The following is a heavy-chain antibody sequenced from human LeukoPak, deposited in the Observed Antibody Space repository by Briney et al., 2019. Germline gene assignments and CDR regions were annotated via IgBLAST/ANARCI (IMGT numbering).Heavy chain of an antibody. J-gene: IGHJ5*02. CDR3: ARGGSSGLQGWFDP. D-gene: IGHD6-19*01. CDR2: IYYSGST. V-gene: IGHV4-59*01. CDR1: GGSISSYY. Sequence: SETLSLTCTVSGGSISSYYWSWIRQPPGKGLEWIGYIYYSGSTNYNPSLKSRVTISVDTSKNQFSLKLSSVTAADTAVYYCARGGSSGLQGWFDPWGQGTLVTVSS.